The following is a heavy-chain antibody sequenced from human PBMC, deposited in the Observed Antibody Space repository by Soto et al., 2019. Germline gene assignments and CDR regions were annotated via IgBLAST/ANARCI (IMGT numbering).Heavy chain of an antibody. Sequence: TLSLTCTVSGGSISSGGYYWSWIRQHPGKGLEWIGYIYYSGSTYYNPSLKSRVTISVDTSKNQFSLKLSSVTAADTAVYYCARVSHEVSGSYYFDYWGQGTLVTVSS. D-gene: IGHD1-26*01. V-gene: IGHV4-31*03. J-gene: IGHJ4*02. CDR3: ARVSHEVSGSYYFDY. CDR1: GGSISSGGYY. CDR2: IYYSGST.